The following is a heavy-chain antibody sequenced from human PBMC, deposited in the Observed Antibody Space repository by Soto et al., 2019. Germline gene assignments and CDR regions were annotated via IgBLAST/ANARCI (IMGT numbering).Heavy chain of an antibody. J-gene: IGHJ6*03. V-gene: IGHV3-74*01. D-gene: IGHD6-13*01. CDR3: ARGASDDFGTRDHYNKAV. Sequence: LRLSCAASGFTLSSYWMPWVRQAPGKGLEWVTRINSDGSSTTYADSVKGRFTISRDNAKNTLYLQMNSLGAEDTAVYYCARGASDDFGTRDHYNKAVWGKGTTVTVSS. CDR2: INSDGSST. CDR1: GFTLSSYW.